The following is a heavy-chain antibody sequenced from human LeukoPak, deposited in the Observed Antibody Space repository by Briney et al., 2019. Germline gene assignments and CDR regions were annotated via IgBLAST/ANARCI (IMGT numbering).Heavy chain of an antibody. V-gene: IGHV1-69*01. D-gene: IGHD2-2*01. CDR2: IIPIFDTA. CDR3: ARASRVVPAAMHGWFDP. J-gene: IGHJ5*02. Sequence: SVKVSCKASGGTFSSYAVSWVRQAPGQGLEWMGGIIPIFDTANYAQKFQGRVTITADESTSTAYMELSSLRSEDTAVYYCARASRVVPAAMHGWFDPWGQGTLVTVSS. CDR1: GGTFSSYA.